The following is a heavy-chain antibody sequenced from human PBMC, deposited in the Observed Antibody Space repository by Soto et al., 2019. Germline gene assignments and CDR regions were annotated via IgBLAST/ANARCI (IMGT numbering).Heavy chain of an antibody. CDR1: GFTFSSYA. CDR2: ISYDGSNK. V-gene: IGHV3-30-3*01. J-gene: IGHJ4*02. D-gene: IGHD4-17*01. CDR3: AREGDYGDYGYYFDY. Sequence: GGSLRLSCAASGFTFSSYAMHWVRQAPAKGLEWVAVISYDGSNKYYADSVKGRFTISRDNSKNTLYLQMNSLRAEDTAVYYCAREGDYGDYGYYFDYWGQGTLVTVSS.